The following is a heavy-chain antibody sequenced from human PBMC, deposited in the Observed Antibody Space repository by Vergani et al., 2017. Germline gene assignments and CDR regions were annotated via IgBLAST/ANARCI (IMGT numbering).Heavy chain of an antibody. CDR2: IFPGDADT. CDR1: GYTFTNYW. CDR3: ARLPRGLRGMSLEY. D-gene: IGHD3-10*01. J-gene: IGHJ4*02. V-gene: IGHV5-51*01. Sequence: EVRLVQSGPEVKKPGESVKISCETSGYTFTNYWVAWVRQRPGKGLEWMGLIFPGDADTRYSPSFEGQVTISADTSTSTAYVQCPSLKASDTAVYFCARLPRGLRGMSLEYWGQGTLVTVSS.